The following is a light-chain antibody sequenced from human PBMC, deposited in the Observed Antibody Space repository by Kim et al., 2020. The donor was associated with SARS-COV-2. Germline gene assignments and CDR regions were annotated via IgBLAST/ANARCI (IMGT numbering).Light chain of an antibody. CDR2: DAS. CDR1: QSVSSNY. V-gene: IGKV3-20*01. J-gene: IGKJ1*01. CDR3: QQHGSSWP. Sequence: EIVLTQSPGTLSLSPGERATLSCRASQSVSSNYLAWYQQKPGQAPRLLIYDASSRATGIPDRFSGSGSGTDFTLTISRLEPEDFAVYYCQQHGSSWPFGQGTRVDIK.